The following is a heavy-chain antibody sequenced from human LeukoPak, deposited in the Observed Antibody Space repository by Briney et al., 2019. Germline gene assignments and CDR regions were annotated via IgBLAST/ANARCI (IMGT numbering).Heavy chain of an antibody. CDR3: AKDASYGSPGFDY. CDR1: GFTYSSYG. V-gene: IGHV3-30*18. CDR2: ISYDGSNK. J-gene: IGHJ4*02. D-gene: IGHD5-18*01. Sequence: GGSLRLSCAASGFTYSSYGMHWVRQAPGKGLEWVAVISYDGSNKYYADSVKGRFTISRDNSKNTLYLQMNSLRAEDTAVYYCAKDASYGSPGFDYWGQGTLVTVSS.